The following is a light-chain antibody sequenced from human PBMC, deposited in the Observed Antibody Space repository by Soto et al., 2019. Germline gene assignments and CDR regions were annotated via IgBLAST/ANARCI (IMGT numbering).Light chain of an antibody. V-gene: IGKV3-20*01. Sequence: EIVLTQSPGTLSLSPGERATLSCRASQSVSSSYLAWYQQKPGQAPRQLIYGASSRATGIPDRFSGSGSATDFTLTITRLETEDFAVYYCQHYRTSFGGGTRVEIK. J-gene: IGKJ4*01. CDR1: QSVSSSY. CDR3: QHYRTS. CDR2: GAS.